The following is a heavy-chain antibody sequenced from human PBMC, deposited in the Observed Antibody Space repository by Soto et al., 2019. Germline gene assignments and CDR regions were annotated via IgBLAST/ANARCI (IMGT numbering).Heavy chain of an antibody. Sequence: SETLSLTCPVSCGSFSSYYWSCICHPAGKGLEWSGRIYTSGSTNYNPSLKSRVTMSVDTSKNQFSLKLSSVTAADTAVYYCAREGGAYYYYGMDVWGQGTTVTSP. J-gene: IGHJ6*02. CDR2: IYTSGST. D-gene: IGHD3-16*01. V-gene: IGHV4-4*07. CDR1: CGSFSSYY. CDR3: AREGGAYYYYGMDV.